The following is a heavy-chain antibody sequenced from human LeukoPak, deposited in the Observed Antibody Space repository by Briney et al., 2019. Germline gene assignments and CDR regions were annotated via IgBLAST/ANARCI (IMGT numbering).Heavy chain of an antibody. CDR2: IYWNDDK. CDR3: ARDTGRQYYYDSSGYYFDY. Sequence: SGPTLVHPTQPLTLTCTFSGFSLSTSGVGVGWIRHPPGKALEWLALIYWNDDKRYSPSLKSRLTITKDTSKNQVVLTMTNMDPVDTATYYCARDTGRQYYYDSSGYYFDYWGQGTLVTVSS. J-gene: IGHJ4*02. CDR1: GFSLSTSGVG. V-gene: IGHV2-5*01. D-gene: IGHD3-22*01.